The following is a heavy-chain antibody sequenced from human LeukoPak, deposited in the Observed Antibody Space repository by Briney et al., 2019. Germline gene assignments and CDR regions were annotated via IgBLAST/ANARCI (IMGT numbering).Heavy chain of an antibody. CDR1: GFTVSSNY. CDR3: ARAAAGTAYYYYYYGMDV. V-gene: IGHV3-66*01. CDR2: IYSGGST. Sequence: GGSLRLSCAASGFTVSSNYMSWVRQAPGKGLEWVSVIYSGGSTYYADSVKGRFTISRDNSKNTLYLQMNSLRAEDTAVYYCARAAAGTAYYYYYYGMDVWGQGTTVTVSS. J-gene: IGHJ6*02. D-gene: IGHD6-13*01.